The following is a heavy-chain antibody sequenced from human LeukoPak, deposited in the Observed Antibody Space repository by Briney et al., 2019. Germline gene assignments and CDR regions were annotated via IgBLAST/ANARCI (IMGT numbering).Heavy chain of an antibody. CDR2: ISSDGGRS. Sequence: PGGSLRLSCSSSGFTFSAYAMYWVRQAPGKGLKYISGISSDGGRSFYADSVKGRFTISRDNSKNTLYLQMSSLRAEDTAIYYCVKITSVTGGDCWGQGTRLTVSS. CDR1: GFTFSAYA. CDR3: VKITSVTGGDC. J-gene: IGHJ4*02. V-gene: IGHV3-64D*09. D-gene: IGHD1-1*01.